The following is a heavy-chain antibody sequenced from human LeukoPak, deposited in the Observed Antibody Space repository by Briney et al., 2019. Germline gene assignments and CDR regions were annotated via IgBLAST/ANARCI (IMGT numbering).Heavy chain of an antibody. CDR1: GGSFSGYY. V-gene: IGHV4-34*01. D-gene: IGHD5-18*01. J-gene: IGHJ5*02. CDR3: APRGDIEHSYGYGKWFDP. CDR2: INHSGST. Sequence: KASETLSLTCAVYGGSFSGYYWSWIRQPPGKGLEWIGEINHSGSTNYNASLKSRVTISVDTSKNQFSPRLSSVTAADTAVYYCAPRGDIEHSYGYGKWFDPWGQGTRVTVSS.